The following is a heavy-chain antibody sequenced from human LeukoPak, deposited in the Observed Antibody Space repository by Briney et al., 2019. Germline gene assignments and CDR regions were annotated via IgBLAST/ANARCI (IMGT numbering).Heavy chain of an antibody. CDR3: ARDGKRAGATKGNPDY. D-gene: IGHD1-26*01. Sequence: GGSLRLSCVASQFTLSSYAMSWVRQAPGKGLEWVAVISYDGSNKYYADSVKGRFTISRDNAKNSLYLQMNSLRAEDTAVYYCARDGKRAGATKGNPDYWGQGTLVTVSS. J-gene: IGHJ4*02. V-gene: IGHV3-30*03. CDR2: ISYDGSNK. CDR1: QFTLSSYA.